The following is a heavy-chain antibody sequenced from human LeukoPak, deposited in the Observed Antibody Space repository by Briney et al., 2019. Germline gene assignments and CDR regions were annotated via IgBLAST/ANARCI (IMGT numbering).Heavy chain of an antibody. D-gene: IGHD6-13*01. CDR2: INPSGGST. Sequence: ASVKVSCNASGYTFTDYYIHWVRQAPGQGLEWMGIINPSGGSTSYAQKFQGRVTMTRAMYTSTVYMELSSLRSEDTAVYYCARDAAKIAAAPFDYWGQGTLVTVSS. J-gene: IGHJ4*02. CDR1: GYTFTDYY. CDR3: ARDAAKIAAAPFDY. V-gene: IGHV1-46*01.